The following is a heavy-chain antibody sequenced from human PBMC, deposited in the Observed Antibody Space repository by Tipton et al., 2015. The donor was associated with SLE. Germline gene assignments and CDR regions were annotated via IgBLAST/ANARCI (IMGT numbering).Heavy chain of an antibody. CDR2: IYTSGST. J-gene: IGHJ4*02. Sequence: TLSLTCTVPGGSRSSGRYYWSWIRRPAGKGLEWIGHIYTSGSTHDNPSLKSRVTISVDTTKNQFSLKPSAVTAADTAVYYCARGAIGWLRTYYVDYWGQGTLVTVSS. V-gene: IGHV4-61*09. CDR3: ARGAIGWLRTYYVDY. CDR1: GGSRSSGRYY. D-gene: IGHD5-12*01.